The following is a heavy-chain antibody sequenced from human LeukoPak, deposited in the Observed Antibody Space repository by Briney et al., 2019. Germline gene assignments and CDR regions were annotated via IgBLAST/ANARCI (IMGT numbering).Heavy chain of an antibody. Sequence: GGSLRLSCAASGFTFSDYYMSWIRQAPGKGLEWVSYISSSGSTIYYADSAKGRFTISRDNAKNSLYLQMNSLRAEDTAVYYCARVTGYYYDSSGPLSDAFDIWGQGTMVTVSS. J-gene: IGHJ3*02. D-gene: IGHD3-22*01. CDR3: ARVTGYYYDSSGPLSDAFDI. CDR2: ISSSGSTI. V-gene: IGHV3-11*01. CDR1: GFTFSDYY.